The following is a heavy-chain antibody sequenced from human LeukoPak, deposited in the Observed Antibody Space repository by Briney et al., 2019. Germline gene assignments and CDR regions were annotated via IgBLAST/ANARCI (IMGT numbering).Heavy chain of an antibody. D-gene: IGHD6-6*01. CDR3: ARDQSSSPYYYXYYMXX. J-gene: IGHJ6*03. CDR2: IKQDGSEK. Sequence: EPGGSLRLSCAASGFTFSSNWMSWVRQAPGKGLEWVANIKQDGSEKYYVDSVKGRFTISRDNAKNSLYLQMNSLRAEDTAVYYCARDQSSSPYYYXYYMXXXGKXTTVT. V-gene: IGHV3-7*01. CDR1: GFTFSSNW.